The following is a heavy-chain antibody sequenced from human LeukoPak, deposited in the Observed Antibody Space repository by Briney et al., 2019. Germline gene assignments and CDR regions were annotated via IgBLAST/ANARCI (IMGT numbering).Heavy chain of an antibody. J-gene: IGHJ4*02. CDR2: INHSGST. CDR3: ARGHYDFWSGYSYFDY. V-gene: IGHV4-34*01. Sequence: SETLSLTCTVSGGSISSYYWSWIRQPPGKGLEWIGEINHSGSTNYNPSLKSRVTISVDTSKNQFSLKLSSVTAADTAVYYCARGHYDFWSGYSYFDYWGQGTLVTVSS. D-gene: IGHD3-3*01. CDR1: GGSISSYY.